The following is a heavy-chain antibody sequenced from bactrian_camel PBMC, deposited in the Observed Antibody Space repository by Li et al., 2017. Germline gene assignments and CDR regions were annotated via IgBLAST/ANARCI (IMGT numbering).Heavy chain of an antibody. J-gene: IGHJ4*01. CDR2: IDSDGSF. Sequence: HVQLVESGGGLVQPGGSLRLSCAASGYTFSNQCMGWFRQAPGKEREGVASIDSDGSFNYADSVKGRFTISEDNAKNTVYLQMNSLKSEDTALYYCARTVDYSQYLYADGSQGTQVTVS. D-gene: IGHD2*01. CDR1: GYTFSNQC. V-gene: IGHV3S53*01.